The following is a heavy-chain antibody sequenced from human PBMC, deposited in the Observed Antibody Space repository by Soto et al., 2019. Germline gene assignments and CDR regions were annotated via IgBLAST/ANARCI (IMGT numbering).Heavy chain of an antibody. CDR2: INAGNGNT. CDR1: GYSFTSYA. V-gene: IGHV1-3*01. Sequence: ASVQVSRKASGYSFTSYAMHWVRQAPGQRLEWMGWINAGNGNTKYSQKFQGRVTITRDTSASTAYMELSSLRSEDTAMYYCARAVAVPASCDYWGQGTLVTVSS. D-gene: IGHD6-19*01. J-gene: IGHJ4*02. CDR3: ARAVAVPASCDY.